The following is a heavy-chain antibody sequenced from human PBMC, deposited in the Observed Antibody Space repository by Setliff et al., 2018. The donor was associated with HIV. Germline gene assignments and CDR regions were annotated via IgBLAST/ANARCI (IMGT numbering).Heavy chain of an antibody. CDR1: GGSINSGDYY. CDR2: IYYSGNT. V-gene: IGHV4-31*03. CDR3: ARVPIYYYYYMDV. J-gene: IGHJ6*03. Sequence: PSETLSLTCTVSGGSINSGDYYWSWIRQHPGKGLEWIGYIYYSGNTYYNPSLKSRLTISVDTSKNQFSLKLSSVTAADTAVYYCARVPIYYYYYMDVWGKGTTVTVSS.